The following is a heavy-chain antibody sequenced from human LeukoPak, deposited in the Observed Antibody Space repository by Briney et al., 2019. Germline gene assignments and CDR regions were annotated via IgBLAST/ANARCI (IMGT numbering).Heavy chain of an antibody. CDR2: VDSAGAP. J-gene: IGHJ2*01. CDR3: VKEALTVAGNWHFDL. D-gene: IGHD6-19*01. CDR1: GFTFNNYD. Sequence: GGSLRLSCAASGFTFNNYDMHWVRHVIGKGLEWVSAVDSAGAPYYAGSVKGRFTISRENAKKSLYLQMNSLGAGDTAVYYCVKEALTVAGNWHFDLWGRGTLVTVSS. V-gene: IGHV3-13*05.